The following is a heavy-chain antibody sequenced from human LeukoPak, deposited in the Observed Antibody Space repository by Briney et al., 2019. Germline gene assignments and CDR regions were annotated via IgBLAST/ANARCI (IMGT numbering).Heavy chain of an antibody. D-gene: IGHD3-10*01. CDR2: IYPGDSDT. CDR3: ARRSDSGSYSY. CDR1: ENSFTSHW. J-gene: IGHJ4*02. V-gene: IGHV5-51*01. Sequence: GESLKISCKGSENSFTSHWIGWVRQMPGKGLEWMGIIYPGDSDTKYSPTFKGQVTISADRSITTAYLQWSSLKASDTAIYYCARRSDSGSYSYWGQGTLVTVSS.